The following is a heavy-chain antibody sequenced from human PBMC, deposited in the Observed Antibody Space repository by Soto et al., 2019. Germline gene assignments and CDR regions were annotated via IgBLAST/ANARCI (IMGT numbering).Heavy chain of an antibody. J-gene: IGHJ3*01. D-gene: IGHD4-17*01. CDR2: ILPFFGTA. CDR3: SRGHEYGGNSDAFEA. Sequence: QVHLVQSGAEVKKPGSSVKVSCKYSGGTFRTESINWVRQAPGQGLAWMGGILPFFGTADYAPRSQGRVTRTADGATTTAYMELSSLTSQDTAVYFSSRGHEYGGNSDAFEAWGQGTMVTVSS. V-gene: IGHV1-69*13. CDR1: GGTFRTES.